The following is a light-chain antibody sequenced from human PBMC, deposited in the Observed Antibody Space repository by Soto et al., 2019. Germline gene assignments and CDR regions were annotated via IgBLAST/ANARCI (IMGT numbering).Light chain of an antibody. J-gene: IGLJ3*02. CDR2: STN. V-gene: IGLV8-61*01. CDR3: VLYVGSGIWV. CDR1: SGSVSTSYY. Sequence: QTVVTQEPSFSVSPGGTVTLTCGWRSGSVSTSYYPSWHQQTPGQAPRTLIYSTNIRSSGVPDRFSGSILGNKAALTITGAQADDECDYYCVLYVGSGIWVFGGGTKLTVL.